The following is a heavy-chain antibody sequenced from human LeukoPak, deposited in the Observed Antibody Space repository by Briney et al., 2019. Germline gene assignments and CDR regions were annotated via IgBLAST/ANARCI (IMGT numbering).Heavy chain of an antibody. J-gene: IGHJ6*03. D-gene: IGHD3-10*01. CDR3: AKDWLTMVRGLRLNYYMDV. Sequence: GGSLRLSCAASGFTFSSYWMHWVRQAPGKGLVWVSRISTDGSSTSYADSVKGRFTISRDNAKNTLYLQMNSLRAEDTAVYYCAKDWLTMVRGLRLNYYMDVWGKGTTVTVSS. V-gene: IGHV3-74*01. CDR2: ISTDGSST. CDR1: GFTFSSYW.